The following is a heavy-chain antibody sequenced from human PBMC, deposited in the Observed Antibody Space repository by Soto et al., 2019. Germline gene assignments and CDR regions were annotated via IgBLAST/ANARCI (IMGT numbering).Heavy chain of an antibody. CDR3: ARGVTPTPQEDIVLMVYAIRTYNWLDP. Sequence: SETLXLTCAVYGGSFSGYYWSWIRQPPGKGLEWIGEINHSGSTNYNPFLKSRVTISVDTSKNQFSLKLSSVTAADTAVYYCARGVTPTPQEDIVLMVYAIRTYNWLDPWGQGTLVTVSS. CDR2: INHSGST. V-gene: IGHV4-34*01. CDR1: GGSFSGYY. J-gene: IGHJ5*02. D-gene: IGHD2-8*01.